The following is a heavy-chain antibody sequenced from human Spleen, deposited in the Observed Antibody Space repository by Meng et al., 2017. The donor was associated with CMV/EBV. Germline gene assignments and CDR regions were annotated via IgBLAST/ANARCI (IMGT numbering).Heavy chain of an antibody. CDR2: ISGSGGRT. J-gene: IGHJ3*02. D-gene: IGHD2/OR15-2a*01. Sequence: GESLKISCAASGFTFSSYAMSWVRQAPGKGLEWVSAISGSGGRTYYADSVKGRFTISRDNSKNTLYLQMNSLSAEDTAVYYCAKLESPIVYEKIFDIWGQGTMVTVSS. CDR3: AKLESPIVYEKIFDI. CDR1: GFTFSSYA. V-gene: IGHV3-23*01.